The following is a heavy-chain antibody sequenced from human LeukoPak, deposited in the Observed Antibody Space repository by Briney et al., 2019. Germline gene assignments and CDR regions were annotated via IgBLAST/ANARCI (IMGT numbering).Heavy chain of an antibody. Sequence: SETLSLACTVSGDSINSPCYWSWLRQYPGKGLEWIGYIHYSGSAHYNPSLKSRLTMSVDTSNHQFSLRLTSVTDADTAVYYCARGSITGSYFDYGGQGTLVTVSS. CDR1: GDSINSPCY. J-gene: IGHJ4*02. V-gene: IGHV4-31*03. D-gene: IGHD1-20*01. CDR2: IHYSGSA. CDR3: ARGSITGSYFDY.